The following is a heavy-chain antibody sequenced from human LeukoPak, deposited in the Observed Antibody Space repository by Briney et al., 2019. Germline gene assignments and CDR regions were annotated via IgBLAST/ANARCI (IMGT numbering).Heavy chain of an antibody. Sequence: GGSLRLSCAASGFTFDDYGMSWVRQAPGKGLEWVSGINWNGGSTGYADSVKGRFTISRDNAKNSLYLQMNSLRAEDTALYYCARDLGGSYLSAMVYWGQGTLVTVSS. CDR2: INWNGGST. CDR1: GFTFDDYG. CDR3: ARDLGGSYLSAMVY. V-gene: IGHV3-20*04. J-gene: IGHJ4*02. D-gene: IGHD1-26*01.